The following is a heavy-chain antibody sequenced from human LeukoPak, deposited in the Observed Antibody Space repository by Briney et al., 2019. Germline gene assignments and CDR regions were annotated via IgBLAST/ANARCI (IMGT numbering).Heavy chain of an antibody. Sequence: GGSLRLSCAASGFTFSSYAMSWVRQAPGKGLEWVSAISGSGGSTYYADSVKGRFTISRDNSKNTLYLQMNSLRAEDTAVYYCAKHPYDVSNVKDYYYMDVWGKGTTVTVPS. CDR3: AKHPYDVSNVKDYYYMDV. CDR1: GFTFSSYA. CDR2: ISGSGGST. J-gene: IGHJ6*03. D-gene: IGHD5-12*01. V-gene: IGHV3-23*01.